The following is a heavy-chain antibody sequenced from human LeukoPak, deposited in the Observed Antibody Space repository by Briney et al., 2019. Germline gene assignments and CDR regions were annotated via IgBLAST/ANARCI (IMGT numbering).Heavy chain of an antibody. CDR3: ARVRPWVFDY. CDR2: IYIGDNP. Sequence: PGGSLRLSCAASAFTVSTNYLTWVRQAPGKGLEWVSIIYIGDNPHYADSVKGRFTISRHNSKNTLYLQMNNLRAEDTAVYYCARVRPWVFDYWGQGTLVTVSS. V-gene: IGHV3-53*04. CDR1: AFTVSTNY. J-gene: IGHJ4*02.